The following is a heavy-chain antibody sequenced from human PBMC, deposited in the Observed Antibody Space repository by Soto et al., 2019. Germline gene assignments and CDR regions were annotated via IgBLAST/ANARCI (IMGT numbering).Heavy chain of an antibody. CDR3: ACPYHGGNCPHYYCYGMDV. J-gene: IGHJ6*02. Sequence: GESLKICCKGSGYSFTNYWISWGRQMPGKGQEWRGRIDPSDSYTNYSPSFQGHVTISADKSISTAYLQWSSLKASDTAMYYCACPYHGGNCPHYYCYGMDVWGQGTTVTVSS. V-gene: IGHV5-10-1*01. D-gene: IGHD2-15*01. CDR2: IDPSDSYT. CDR1: GYSFTNYW.